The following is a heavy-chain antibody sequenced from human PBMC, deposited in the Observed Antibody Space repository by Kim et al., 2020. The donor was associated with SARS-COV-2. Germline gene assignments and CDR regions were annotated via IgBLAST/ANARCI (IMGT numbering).Heavy chain of an antibody. D-gene: IGHD1-26*01. J-gene: IGHJ5*02. CDR2: GSEK. Sequence: GSEKYYVDSLKGRFTISRDNAKNSLYLQMNSLRAEDTAVYYCAREVGATTWGQGTLVTVSS. CDR3: AREVGATT. V-gene: IGHV3-7*01.